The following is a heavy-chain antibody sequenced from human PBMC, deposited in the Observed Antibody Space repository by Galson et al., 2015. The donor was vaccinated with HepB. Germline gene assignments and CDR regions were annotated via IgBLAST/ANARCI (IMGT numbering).Heavy chain of an antibody. Sequence: SLRLSCAASGFTVSSNYMSWVRQAPGKGLEWVSVIYSGGSTYYADSVKGRFTISRDNSKNTLYLQMNSLRAEDTAVYYCARGIAAADTRTATDYWGQGTLVTVSS. CDR3: ARGIAAADTRTATDY. CDR2: IYSGGST. V-gene: IGHV3-66*01. CDR1: GFTVSSNY. D-gene: IGHD6-13*01. J-gene: IGHJ4*02.